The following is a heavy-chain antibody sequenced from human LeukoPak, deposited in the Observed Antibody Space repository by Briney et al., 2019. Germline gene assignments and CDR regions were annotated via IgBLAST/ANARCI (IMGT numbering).Heavy chain of an antibody. CDR2: IYYSGST. Sequence: SETLSLTCTVSGGSISSGGYYWSWIRQHPGKGLEWIGYIYYSGSTYYNPSLKSRVTISVDTSKNQFSLKLSSETAADAAVYYCASQKVAHDAFDIWGQGTMVTVSS. CDR3: ASQKVAHDAFDI. CDR1: GGSISSGGYY. J-gene: IGHJ3*02. V-gene: IGHV4-31*03.